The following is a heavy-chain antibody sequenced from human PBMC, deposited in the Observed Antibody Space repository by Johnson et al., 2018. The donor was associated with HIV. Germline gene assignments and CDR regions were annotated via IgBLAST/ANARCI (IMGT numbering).Heavy chain of an antibody. CDR3: ARGIAAAPLWAFDI. CDR1: GFTFSSYG. CDR2: IYYDGSNK. Sequence: QVQLVESGGGVVQPGRSLRLSCAASGFTFSSYGMHWVRQAPGKGLEWVAVIYYDGSNKYYADSVKGRFTISRDNSKNTMYLQMNSLRAEDTAVYYCARGIAAAPLWAFDIWGQGTMVTVSS. D-gene: IGHD6-13*01. J-gene: IGHJ3*02. V-gene: IGHV3-33*01.